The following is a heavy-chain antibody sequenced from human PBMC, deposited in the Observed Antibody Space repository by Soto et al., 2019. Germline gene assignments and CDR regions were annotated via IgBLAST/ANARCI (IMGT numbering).Heavy chain of an antibody. CDR1: GATFSSYA. J-gene: IGHJ6*02. V-gene: IGHV1-69*01. CDR2: IIPIFGTA. D-gene: IGHD7-27*01. Sequence: QVQLVQSGAEVKKPGSSVKVSCKASGATFSSYAISWVRQAPGQGLEWMGGIIPIFGTANYAQKFQGRVTITADESTSTAYMELSSLRSEDTAVYYCAREKLTGDGGYYYYGMDVWGQGTTVTVSS. CDR3: AREKLTGDGGYYYYGMDV.